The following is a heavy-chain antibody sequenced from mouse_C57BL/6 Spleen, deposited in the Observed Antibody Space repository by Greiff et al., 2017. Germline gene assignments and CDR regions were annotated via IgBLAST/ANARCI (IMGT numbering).Heavy chain of an antibody. D-gene: IGHD4-1*01. V-gene: IGHV1-64*01. CDR1: GYTFTSYW. CDR2: IHPNSGST. CDR3: AVPYWDPLDY. J-gene: IGHJ2*01. Sequence: QVQLKQPGAELVKPGASVKLSCKASGYTFTSYWMHWVKQRPGQGLEWIGMIHPNSGSTNYNEKFKSKATLTVDKSSSTAYMQLSSLTSEDSAVYYCAVPYWDPLDYWGQGTTLTVSS.